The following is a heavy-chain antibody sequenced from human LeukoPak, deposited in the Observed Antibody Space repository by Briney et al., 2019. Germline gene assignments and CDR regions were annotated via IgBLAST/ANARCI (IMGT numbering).Heavy chain of an antibody. CDR3: ARDNYPQASSTMITD. D-gene: IGHD3-22*01. CDR1: GFTFISNG. CDR2: VWYDGSNK. V-gene: IGHV3-33*08. J-gene: IGHJ4*02. Sequence: PGRSLRLSCAASGFTFISNGMHWVRQAPGKGLEWVAVVWYDGSNKYYVDSVKGRFTISRDNSKNTLYLQMNNMRDEDTAVYYCARDNYPQASSTMITDWGQGTLVTVSS.